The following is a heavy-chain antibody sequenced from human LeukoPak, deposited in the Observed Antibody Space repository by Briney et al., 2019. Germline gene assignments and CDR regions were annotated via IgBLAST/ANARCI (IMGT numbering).Heavy chain of an antibody. CDR3: AKGTYYDFWSGYLT. CDR1: GFTFSSYA. Sequence: GGSLRLSCAASGFTFSSYAMSWVRQAPGKGLEWVSAISGSGGSTYYADSVKGRFTISRDNSKNTLYLQMNSLRAEDTAVYYCAKGTYYDFWSGYLTWGQGTLVTVSS. V-gene: IGHV3-23*01. D-gene: IGHD3-3*01. CDR2: ISGSGGST. J-gene: IGHJ5*02.